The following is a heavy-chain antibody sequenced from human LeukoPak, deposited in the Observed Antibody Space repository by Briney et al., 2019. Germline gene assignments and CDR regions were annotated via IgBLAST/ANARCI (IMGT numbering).Heavy chain of an antibody. Sequence: PGGSLRLSCAASGVTLSTYAMSWARQAPGKGLEWVSAISANGGGTYYADSVKGRFTISRDNSKNTLYLQMNSLRAEDTAVYYCAKGSSPFDYWGQGTLVTVSS. CDR1: GVTLSTYA. CDR3: AKGSSPFDY. V-gene: IGHV3-23*01. J-gene: IGHJ4*02. CDR2: ISANGGGT. D-gene: IGHD6-13*01.